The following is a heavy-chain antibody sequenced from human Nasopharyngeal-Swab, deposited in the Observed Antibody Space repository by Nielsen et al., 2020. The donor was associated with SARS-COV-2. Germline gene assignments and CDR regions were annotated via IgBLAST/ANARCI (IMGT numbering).Heavy chain of an antibody. D-gene: IGHD6-19*01. V-gene: IGHV1-24*01. J-gene: IGHJ2*01. CDR2: FDPEDGET. Sequence: ASVKVSCKVSGYTLTELSMHWVRQAPGKGLEWMGGFDPEDGETIYAQKLQGRVTMTTDTSTSTAYMELRSLRSDDTAVYYCARDTGSGWSDWYFDLWGRGTLVTVSS. CDR1: GYTLTELS. CDR3: ARDTGSGWSDWYFDL.